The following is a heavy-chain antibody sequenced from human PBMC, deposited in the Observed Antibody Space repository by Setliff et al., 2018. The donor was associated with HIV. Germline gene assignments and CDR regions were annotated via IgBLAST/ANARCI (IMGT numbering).Heavy chain of an antibody. D-gene: IGHD3-10*01. Sequence: ASVKVSCKASGYTFTGYYMHWLRQAPGQGLEWMGWINPNGGGTNFAQKFQGRVTMTRDTSISTAYMELSRLRSDDTAVYYCARDDHYYDSGSFYSDWYFNLWGRGTLVTVSS. J-gene: IGHJ2*01. CDR3: ARDDHYYDSGSFYSDWYFNL. CDR1: GYTFTGYY. V-gene: IGHV1-2*02. CDR2: INPNGGGT.